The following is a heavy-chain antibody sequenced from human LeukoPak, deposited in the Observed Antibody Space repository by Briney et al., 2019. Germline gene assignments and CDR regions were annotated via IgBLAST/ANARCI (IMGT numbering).Heavy chain of an antibody. Sequence: SVKVSCKASGGTFSSYAISWVRQAPGQGLEWMGGIIPIFGTANYAQKFQGRVTITADESTSTAYMELSSLRSEDTAVYYCAREVQYYYGSGSYHYDYWGQGTLVTVSS. CDR2: IIPIFGTA. D-gene: IGHD3-10*01. CDR1: GGTFSSYA. V-gene: IGHV1-69*01. J-gene: IGHJ4*02. CDR3: AREVQYYYGSGSYHYDY.